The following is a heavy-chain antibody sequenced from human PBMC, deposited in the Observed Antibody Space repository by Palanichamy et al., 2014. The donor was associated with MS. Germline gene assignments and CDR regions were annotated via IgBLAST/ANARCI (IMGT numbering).Heavy chain of an antibody. Sequence: VQLQESGPGLVKPSETLSLTCTVSDGSISGSYWSWIRQPPGKGLEWIGFISNSGSTDYKPSLKSRVNISGDTSKNHFSLKLTSVTAADTAMYYCARMKVAAGYWYFDLWGRGIVIIVSS. V-gene: IGHV4-59*01. D-gene: IGHD6-13*01. CDR2: ISNSGST. CDR3: ARMKVAAGYWYFDL. J-gene: IGHJ2*01. CDR1: DGSISGSY.